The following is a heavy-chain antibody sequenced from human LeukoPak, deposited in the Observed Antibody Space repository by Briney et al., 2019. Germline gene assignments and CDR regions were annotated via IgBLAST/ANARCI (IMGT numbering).Heavy chain of an antibody. CDR1: GGSISSSSYY. Sequence: PSETLSLTCTVSGGSISSSSYYWGWIRQPPGKGLEWIGSIYYSGSTYYNLSLKSRVTISVDTSKNQFSLKLSSVTAADTAVYYCARHPPDRYCSSTSCYHAFDIWGQGTMVTVSS. CDR3: ARHPPDRYCSSTSCYHAFDI. D-gene: IGHD2-2*01. CDR2: IYYSGST. V-gene: IGHV4-39*01. J-gene: IGHJ3*02.